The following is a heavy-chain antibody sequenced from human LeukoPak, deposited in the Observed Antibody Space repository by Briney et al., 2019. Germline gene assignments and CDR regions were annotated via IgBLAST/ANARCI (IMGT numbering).Heavy chain of an antibody. Sequence: GGSLRLSCAASGFSVSSYWMNWVRQAPGKGLVWVSRISSDGRTISYADSVKGRFTISRDNAKNTVYLQMNSLRAEDTAVYYCARELREHGVFDIWGQGTMVTVSS. D-gene: IGHD1-26*01. CDR2: ISSDGRTI. J-gene: IGHJ3*02. CDR3: ARELREHGVFDI. CDR1: GFSVSSYW. V-gene: IGHV3-74*01.